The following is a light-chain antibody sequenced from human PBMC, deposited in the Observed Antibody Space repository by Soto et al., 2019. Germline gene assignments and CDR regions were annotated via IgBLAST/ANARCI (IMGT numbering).Light chain of an antibody. CDR3: QVRESPSDHSVV. V-gene: IGLV3-21*02. Sequence: SYELTQPPSVSVAPGQTASITCGGDNIGTKGVHWYQQKPGQAPELVVYNGRDRPSGIPERFSGSNSGNTATLTITRVEAGEEADFYCQVRESPSDHSVVFGGGTQLTVL. CDR2: NGR. CDR1: NIGTKG. J-gene: IGLJ3*02.